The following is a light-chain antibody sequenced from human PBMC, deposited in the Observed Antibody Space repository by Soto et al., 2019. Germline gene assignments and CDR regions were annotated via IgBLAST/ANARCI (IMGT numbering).Light chain of an antibody. J-gene: IGLJ2*01. V-gene: IGLV2-8*01. CDR3: SSFAGNNILV. CDR2: EVS. CDR1: SSDVGGYNY. Sequence: QSALTQPPSASGSPGQSVTIFCTGTSSDVGGYNYVSWYQQHPGKAPKLMISEVSKRPSGVPDRFSGSKSGNTASLTVSGLQAEAEADYYCSSFAGNNILVFGGGTKLTVL.